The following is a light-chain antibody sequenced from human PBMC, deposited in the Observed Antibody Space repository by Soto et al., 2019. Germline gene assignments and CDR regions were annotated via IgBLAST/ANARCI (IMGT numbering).Light chain of an antibody. Sequence: EIVMTQSPATLSVSPGEGATLSCRASQSVRSDLAWYHQKPGQAPRLLIHGASTRATGIPARFSGSGSGTDFTLTISSLQSEDFAVYYCQQYNNWPLTFGGGTKVDIK. V-gene: IGKV3-15*01. CDR2: GAS. CDR1: QSVRSD. CDR3: QQYNNWPLT. J-gene: IGKJ4*01.